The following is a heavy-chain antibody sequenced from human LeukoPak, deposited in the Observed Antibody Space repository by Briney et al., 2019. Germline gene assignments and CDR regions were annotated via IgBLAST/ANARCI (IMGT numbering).Heavy chain of an antibody. V-gene: IGHV3-48*03. CDR2: MSSSGSSI. CDR1: GFTFSSYE. CDR3: ARDAEGATAFFDY. J-gene: IGHJ4*02. Sequence: GGSLRLSCAASGFTFSSYEMNWVRQAPGKGLEWVSYMSSSGSSIHYAESVKGRFTISRDNAKNSLYLLLNSLRAEDTAVYYCARDAEGATAFFDYWGQGTLVTVSS.